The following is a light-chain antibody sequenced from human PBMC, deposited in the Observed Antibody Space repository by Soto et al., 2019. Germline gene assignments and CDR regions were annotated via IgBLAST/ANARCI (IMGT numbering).Light chain of an antibody. CDR2: NTN. J-gene: IGLJ2*01. Sequence: QNVVTQEPSLSVSPGGTVTFTCGLSSGSVSTNYYPSWYQQTPGQAPRTLIYNTNSRSSGVPDRFSGSILGNKAALTITGAQADDESDYYCVLYMGLGISVFGGGTKLTVL. CDR3: VLYMGLGISV. V-gene: IGLV8-61*01. CDR1: SGSVSTNYY.